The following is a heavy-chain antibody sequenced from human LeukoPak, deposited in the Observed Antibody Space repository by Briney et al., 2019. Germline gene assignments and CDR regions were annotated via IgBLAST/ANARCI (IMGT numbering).Heavy chain of an antibody. CDR2: IYYSGST. Sequence: SETLSLTCTVSGGSISSYYWSWIRQPPGKGLEWIGYIYYSGSTYYNPSLKSRVTISVDTSKNQFSLKLSSVTAADTAVYYCARDTDYGDYVYDAFDIWGQGTMVTVSS. CDR3: ARDTDYGDYVYDAFDI. J-gene: IGHJ3*02. D-gene: IGHD4-17*01. CDR1: GGSISSYY. V-gene: IGHV4-59*12.